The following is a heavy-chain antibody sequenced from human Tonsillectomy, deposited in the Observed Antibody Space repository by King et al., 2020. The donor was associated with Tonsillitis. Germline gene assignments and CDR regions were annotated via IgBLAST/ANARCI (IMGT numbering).Heavy chain of an antibody. J-gene: IGHJ4*02. Sequence: VQLVESGGGVVQPGRSLRLSCAASGFTFSSYGMHWVRQAPGKGLEWVAVISYNGNNKYYVDSVKGRFTISRDNSKNTLYLQMNSLRAEDTAVYYCANEPSVGVSPGGECDYWGQGTLVTVSS. V-gene: IGHV3-33*05. D-gene: IGHD1-26*01. CDR3: ANEPSVGVSPGGECDY. CDR1: GFTFSSYG. CDR2: ISYNGNNK.